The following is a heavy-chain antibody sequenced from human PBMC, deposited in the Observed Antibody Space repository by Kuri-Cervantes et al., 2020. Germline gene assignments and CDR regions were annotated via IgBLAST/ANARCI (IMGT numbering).Heavy chain of an antibody. D-gene: IGHD3-9*01. CDR1: GGSISSSNW. Sequence: SCAVSGGSISSSNWWSWVRQPPGMGLGWIGEIYHSGSTNYNPYLKSRVTISVDKSKNQFSLKLSSVTAADTAVYYCATILTGYVDYWGQGTLVTVSS. J-gene: IGHJ4*02. CDR2: IYHSGST. CDR3: ATILTGYVDY. V-gene: IGHV4-4*02.